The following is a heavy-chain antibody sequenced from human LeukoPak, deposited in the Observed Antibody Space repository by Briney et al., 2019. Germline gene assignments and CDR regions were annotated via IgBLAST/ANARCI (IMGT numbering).Heavy chain of an antibody. D-gene: IGHD4-17*01. CDR3: ARDALTTVTTYSLYYFDS. CDR2: IDPNSGGT. CDR1: GYTFTGYY. Sequence: ASVKVSCKASGYTFTGYYMHWVRQAPGQGLEWMGWIDPNSGGTNYAQKFQGRVTMTRDTFISTAYMELSRLRSDDTAVYYCARDALTTVTTYSLYYFDSWGQGTLVTVSS. V-gene: IGHV1-2*02. J-gene: IGHJ4*02.